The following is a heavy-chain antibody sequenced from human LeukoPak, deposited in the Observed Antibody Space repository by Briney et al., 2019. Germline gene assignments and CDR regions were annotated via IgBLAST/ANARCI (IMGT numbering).Heavy chain of an antibody. CDR1: GYTFTGYY. CDR3: ARDRSYQLLYYYYMDV. D-gene: IGHD2-2*01. Sequence: ASVKVSCKASGYTFTGYYMHWLRQAPGQGLEWMGWINPNSGGTNYAQKFQGRVTMTRDTSISAAYMELSRLRSDDTAVYYCARDRSYQLLYYYYMDVWGTGTTVTVSS. CDR2: INPNSGGT. J-gene: IGHJ6*03. V-gene: IGHV1-2*02.